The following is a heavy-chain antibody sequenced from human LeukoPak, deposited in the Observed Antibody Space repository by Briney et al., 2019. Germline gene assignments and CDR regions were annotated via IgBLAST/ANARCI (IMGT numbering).Heavy chain of an antibody. V-gene: IGHV3-9*01. D-gene: IGHD1/OR15-1a*01. CDR2: ISWRTSSI. CDR3: AKGETGTGFFDY. Sequence: GGSLRLSCAASGFIFDDNTVMQWVRQAPGKGLGWVSAISWRTSSIGYADSVKGRFTISGDNAKKSLYLQMNSLRAEDTALYYCAKGETGTGFFDYWGQGTLVTVSA. CDR1: GFIFDDNTV. J-gene: IGHJ4*02.